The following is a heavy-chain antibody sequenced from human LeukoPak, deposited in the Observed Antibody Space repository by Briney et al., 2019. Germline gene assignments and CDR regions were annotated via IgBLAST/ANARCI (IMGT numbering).Heavy chain of an antibody. Sequence: GGSLRLSCAASGFTFSSYGMHWVRQAPGKGLEWVAVIWYDGSNKYYADSVKGRFTISRDNSKNTLYLQMNSLRAEDTAVYYCAKDTPPATASRFDYWGRGTLVTVSS. D-gene: IGHD2-21*02. V-gene: IGHV3-30*02. J-gene: IGHJ4*02. CDR2: IWYDGSNK. CDR1: GFTFSSYG. CDR3: AKDTPPATASRFDY.